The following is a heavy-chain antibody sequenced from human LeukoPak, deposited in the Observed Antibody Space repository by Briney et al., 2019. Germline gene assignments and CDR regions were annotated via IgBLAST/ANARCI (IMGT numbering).Heavy chain of an antibody. J-gene: IGHJ6*04. CDR2: ISSSGSTI. CDR1: GFTFSSYS. Sequence: GGSLRLSCAASGFTFSSYSMNWVRQAPGKGLEWVSYISSSGSTIYYADSVKGRFTISRDNAKNSLYLQMNSLRAEHTAVYYCAELGITMIGGVWGKGTTVTISS. V-gene: IGHV3-48*04. CDR3: AELGITMIGGV. D-gene: IGHD3-10*02.